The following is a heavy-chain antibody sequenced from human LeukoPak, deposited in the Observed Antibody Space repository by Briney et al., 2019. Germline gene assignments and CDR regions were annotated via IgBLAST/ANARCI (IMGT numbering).Heavy chain of an antibody. CDR2: ISGSGGST. V-gene: IGHV3-23*01. CDR1: GFTFSSYA. J-gene: IGHJ4*02. Sequence: GGSLRLSCAASGFTFSSYAMSWVRQAPGKGLEWVSAISGSGGSTYYADSVKGRFTISRDNSKNTLYLQMNSLRAEDTAVYYCAKDGRIAVAGTWAYWGQGTLVTVSS. D-gene: IGHD6-19*01. CDR3: AKDGRIAVAGTWAY.